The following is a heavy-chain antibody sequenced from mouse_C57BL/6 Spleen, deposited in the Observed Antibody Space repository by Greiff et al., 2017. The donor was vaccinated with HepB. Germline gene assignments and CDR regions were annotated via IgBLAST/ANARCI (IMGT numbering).Heavy chain of an antibody. CDR2: IDPEDGDT. J-gene: IGHJ3*01. D-gene: IGHD2-3*01. V-gene: IGHV14-1*01. CDR1: GFNIKDYY. CDR3: TYDGYSAWFAY. Sequence: EVQLQHSGAELVRPGASVKLSCTASGFNIKDYYMHWVKQRPEQGLEWIGRIDPEDGDTEYAPKFQGKATMTADTSSNTAYLQLSSLTSEDTAVYYCTYDGYSAWFAYWGQGTLVTVSA.